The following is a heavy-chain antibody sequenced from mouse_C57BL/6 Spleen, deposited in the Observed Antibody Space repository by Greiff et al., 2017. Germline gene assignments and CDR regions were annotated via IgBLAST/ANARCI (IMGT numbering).Heavy chain of an antibody. Sequence: QVQLKQSGAELVRPGASVTLSCKASGYTFTDYEMHWVKQTPVHGLEWIGAIDPETGGTAYNQKFKGKAILTADKSSSTAYMELRSLTSEDSAVYYCTRDYGSSYEEDYWGQGTTLTVSS. CDR1: GYTFTDYE. CDR2: IDPETGGT. CDR3: TRDYGSSYEEDY. D-gene: IGHD1-1*01. V-gene: IGHV1-15*01. J-gene: IGHJ2*01.